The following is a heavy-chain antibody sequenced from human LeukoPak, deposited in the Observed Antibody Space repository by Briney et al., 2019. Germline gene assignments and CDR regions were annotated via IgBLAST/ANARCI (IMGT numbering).Heavy chain of an antibody. V-gene: IGHV1-8*01. Sequence: ASVKVSCKASGYTFTSYDINWVRQATGQGLEWMGWMNPNSGNTGYAQKFQGRVTMTRNTSISTAYMELSSLRSEDTAVYFCARKGPANYYYYYMDVWGKGTTVTVSS. J-gene: IGHJ6*03. CDR3: ARKGPANYYYYYMDV. D-gene: IGHD2-2*01. CDR2: MNPNSGNT. CDR1: GYTFTSYD.